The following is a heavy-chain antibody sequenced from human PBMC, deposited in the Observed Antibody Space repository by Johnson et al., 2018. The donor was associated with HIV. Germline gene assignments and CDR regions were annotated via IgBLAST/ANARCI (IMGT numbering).Heavy chain of an antibody. J-gene: IGHJ3*02. Sequence: VQLVESGGGVVQPGRSLRLSCAASEFTFSNYAMHWVRQAPGKGLEWVAVVPDDGDNKYYADSVKGRFTISRDNSKNTLYLQMNSLRAEDTAIYYCAREQSLIAAQIPDAFDIWGQGTMVTVSS. V-gene: IGHV3-30-3*01. D-gene: IGHD6-6*01. CDR2: VPDDGDNK. CDR3: AREQSLIAAQIPDAFDI. CDR1: EFTFSNYA.